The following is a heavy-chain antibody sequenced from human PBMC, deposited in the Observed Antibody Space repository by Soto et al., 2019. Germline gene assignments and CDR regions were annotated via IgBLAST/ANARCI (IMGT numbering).Heavy chain of an antibody. D-gene: IGHD1-26*01. Sequence: SETLSLTCTVSGCSISSSSYYWGWIRQPPGKGLEWIGSIYYSGSTYYNPSLKSRVTISVDTSKNQFSLKPSSVTAADTAVYYCARRLPVKWDYYGMDVWGQGTTVTVSS. V-gene: IGHV4-39*01. CDR3: ARRLPVKWDYYGMDV. CDR1: GCSISSSSYY. J-gene: IGHJ6*02. CDR2: IYYSGST.